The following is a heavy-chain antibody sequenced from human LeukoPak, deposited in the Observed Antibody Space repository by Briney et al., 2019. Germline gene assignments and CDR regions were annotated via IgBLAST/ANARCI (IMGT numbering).Heavy chain of an antibody. J-gene: IGHJ3*02. V-gene: IGHV4-59*12. CDR2: IYYSGST. CDR1: GGSISSYY. Sequence: SETLSLTCTVSGGSISSYYWSWIRQPPGKGLEWIGYIYYSGSTNYKPSLKSRVTISVDTSKNQFSLKLSSVTAADTAVYYCARGIVVITSDAFDIWGQGTMVTVSS. D-gene: IGHD3-22*01. CDR3: ARGIVVITSDAFDI.